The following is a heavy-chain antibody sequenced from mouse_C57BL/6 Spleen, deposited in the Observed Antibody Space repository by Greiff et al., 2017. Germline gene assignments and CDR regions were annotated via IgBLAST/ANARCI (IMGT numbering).Heavy chain of an antibody. CDR2: IWGVGST. D-gene: IGHD3-2*02. CDR1: GFSLTSYG. Sequence: VKLMESGPGLVAPSQSLSITCTVSGFSLTSYGVDWVRQSPGKGLEWLGVIWGVGSTNDNSALKSRLSISKDNSKSQVFLKMNSLQTDDTAMYYCASDDSSGYGFAYWGQGTLVTVSA. V-gene: IGHV2-6*01. J-gene: IGHJ3*01. CDR3: ASDDSSGYGFAY.